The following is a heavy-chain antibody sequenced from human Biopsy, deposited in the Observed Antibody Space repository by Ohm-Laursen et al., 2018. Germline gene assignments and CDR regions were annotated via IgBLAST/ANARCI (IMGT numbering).Heavy chain of an antibody. CDR2: IRDKANSYTT. J-gene: IGHJ5*01. Sequence: SLRLSCAASGFSFSDNCMDWVRQVPGKGLEWVGRIRDKANSYTTDYAASVKGRFTISRDDSKNSLYLQMNSLKTEDTALYYCARAGRYCSGGGCYSWFDSWGQGTLVTVSS. CDR3: ARAGRYCSGGGCYSWFDS. V-gene: IGHV3-72*01. CDR1: GFSFSDNC. D-gene: IGHD2-15*01.